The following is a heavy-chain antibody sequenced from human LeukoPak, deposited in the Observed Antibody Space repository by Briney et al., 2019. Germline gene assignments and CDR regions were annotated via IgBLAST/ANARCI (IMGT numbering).Heavy chain of an antibody. CDR1: GFTFSSYS. Sequence: GGSLRLSCAASGFTFSSYSMNWVRQAPGKGMEWVSSISSSSSYIYYADSVKGRFTISRDNAKNSLYLQMNSLRADDTAVYYCARDLSEGPASNYYYYYYMDVWGKGTTVTVSS. J-gene: IGHJ6*03. CDR3: ARDLSEGPASNYYYYYYMDV. D-gene: IGHD3-3*01. V-gene: IGHV3-21*04. CDR2: ISSSSSYI.